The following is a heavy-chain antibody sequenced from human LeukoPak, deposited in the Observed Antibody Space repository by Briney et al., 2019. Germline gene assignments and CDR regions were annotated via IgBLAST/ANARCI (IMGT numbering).Heavy chain of an antibody. Sequence: PGRSLRLSCAASGFTFSTYNMNWVRQAPGKGLEWVSSIGSRSGYIYYADSVKGRFTISRDNAKNSLYLQMNSLRAEDTAVYYCARMGLGYCSSTSCYSYGMDVWGQGTTVTVSS. V-gene: IGHV3-21*01. J-gene: IGHJ6*02. CDR2: IGSRSGYI. CDR1: GFTFSTYN. D-gene: IGHD2-2*01. CDR3: ARMGLGYCSSTSCYSYGMDV.